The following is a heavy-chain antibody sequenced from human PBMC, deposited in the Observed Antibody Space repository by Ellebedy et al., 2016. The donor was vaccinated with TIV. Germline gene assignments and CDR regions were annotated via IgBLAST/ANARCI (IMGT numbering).Heavy chain of an antibody. D-gene: IGHD1-26*01. CDR3: ARGQGRA. J-gene: IGHJ5*02. V-gene: IGHV3-7*01. CDR2: IKRDGSDE. CDR1: GFTFSSYW. Sequence: GGSLRLXXAASGFTFSSYWMTWVRQAPGKGLEWVANIKRDGSDEYYVDSVKGRFTISRDNAKNSLYLQMNSLRAEDTAVYYCARGQGRAWGQGTLVTVSS.